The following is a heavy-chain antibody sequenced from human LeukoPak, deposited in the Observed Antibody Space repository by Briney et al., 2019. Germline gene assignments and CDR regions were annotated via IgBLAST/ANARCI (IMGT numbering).Heavy chain of an antibody. Sequence: GGSLRLSCAASGFTFSSYWMHWVRQAPGKGLVWVSRINSDGNSTRYADSVKGRFTISRDNAKNMLYLQMNSLRAEDTAVYYCALKGYVDAFDIWGQGTMVTVSS. D-gene: IGHD5-12*01. J-gene: IGHJ3*02. CDR2: INSDGNST. CDR1: GFTFSSYW. CDR3: ALKGYVDAFDI. V-gene: IGHV3-74*01.